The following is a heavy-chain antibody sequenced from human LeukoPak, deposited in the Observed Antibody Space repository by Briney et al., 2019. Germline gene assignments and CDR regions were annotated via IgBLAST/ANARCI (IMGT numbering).Heavy chain of an antibody. D-gene: IGHD2-8*01. J-gene: IGHJ4*02. CDR3: AGVVLMVYAVDY. CDR2: IYYSGST. V-gene: IGHV4-39*07. Sequence: WVRQPPGKGLEWIGSIYYSGSTYYNPSLKSRVTISVDTSKNQFSLKLSSVTAADTAVYYCAGVVLMVYAVDYWGQGTLVTVSS.